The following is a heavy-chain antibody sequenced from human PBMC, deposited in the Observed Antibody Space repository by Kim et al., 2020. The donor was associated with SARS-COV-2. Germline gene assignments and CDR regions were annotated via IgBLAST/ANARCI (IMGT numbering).Heavy chain of an antibody. CDR2: IYYSGST. D-gene: IGHD6-13*01. V-gene: IGHV4-39*01. CDR3: AIVDPTAAGIDY. Sequence: SETLSLTCTVSGGSISSSSYYWGWIRQPPGKGLEWIGSIYYSGSTYYNPSLKSRVTISVDTSKNQFSLKLSSVIAADTAVYYCAIVDPTAAGIDYWGQGTLVTVSS. J-gene: IGHJ4*02. CDR1: GGSISSSSYY.